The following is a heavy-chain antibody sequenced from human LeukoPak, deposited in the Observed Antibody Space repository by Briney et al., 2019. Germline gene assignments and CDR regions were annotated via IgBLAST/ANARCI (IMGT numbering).Heavy chain of an antibody. CDR1: GFTFSSYW. CDR2: INSDGSST. Sequence: GGSLRLSCAASGFTFSSYWMHWVRQAPGKGLVWVSRINSDGSSTSYADSAKGRFTISRDNAKNTLYLQMNSLRAEDTAVYYCARDSYSPRVYPNYFDYWGQGTLVTVSS. V-gene: IGHV3-74*01. D-gene: IGHD2-15*01. CDR3: ARDSYSPRVYPNYFDY. J-gene: IGHJ4*02.